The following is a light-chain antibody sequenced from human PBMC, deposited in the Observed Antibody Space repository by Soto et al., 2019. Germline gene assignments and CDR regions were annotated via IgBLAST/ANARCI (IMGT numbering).Light chain of an antibody. CDR2: EGS. CDR3: CSYAGSSTYV. J-gene: IGLJ1*01. CDR1: SSVVGSYNL. V-gene: IGLV2-23*01. Sequence: SVLTQPASVSGSPGQSITISCTGTSSVVGSYNLVSWYQQHPGKAPKLMIYEGSKRPSGVSNRFSGSKSGNTASLTISGLQAEDEADYYCCSYAGSSTYVFGTGTKVTV.